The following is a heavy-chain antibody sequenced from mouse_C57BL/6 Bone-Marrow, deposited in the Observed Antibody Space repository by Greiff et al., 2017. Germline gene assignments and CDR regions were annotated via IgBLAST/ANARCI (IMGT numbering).Heavy chain of an antibody. D-gene: IGHD1-1*01. CDR2: IYPGDGDT. J-gene: IGHJ2*01. Sequence: QVQLQQSGPELVKPGASVKISCKASGYAFSSSWMNWVKQRPGKGLEWIGRIYPGDGDTNYNGKFKGKATLTADKSSSTVYMQLRSLRSEDSAVYFCERYHYCGSSYDFDYWGQGTTLTVSS. V-gene: IGHV1-82*01. CDR1: GYAFSSSW. CDR3: ERYHYCGSSYDFDY.